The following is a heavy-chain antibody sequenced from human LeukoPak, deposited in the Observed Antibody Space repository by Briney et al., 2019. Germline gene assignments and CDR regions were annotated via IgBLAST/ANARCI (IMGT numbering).Heavy chain of an antibody. D-gene: IGHD6-13*01. CDR3: ARRGQQLPYYYFDY. J-gene: IGHJ4*02. Sequence: PSETLSLTCTVSGGSISSSSYYWGWIRQPPGKGLEWIGSIYYSGSTYYNPSLKSRVTISVDTSKNQFSLKLSSVTAADTAVYYCARRGQQLPYYYFDYWGQGTLVTVSS. CDR1: GGSISSSSYY. CDR2: IYYSGST. V-gene: IGHV4-39*01.